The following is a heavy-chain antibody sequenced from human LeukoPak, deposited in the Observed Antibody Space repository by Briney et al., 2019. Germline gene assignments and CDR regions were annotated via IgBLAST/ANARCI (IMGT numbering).Heavy chain of an antibody. Sequence: SETLSLTCTVSGGSMTTYYWSWIRQPPGKGLEWIGYMYYSGSTNYNPSLKSRVTTSVDTSKSQFSLRLSSVTAADTAVYYCAKNLGGDYYSYWYLDLWGRGTLVTVSS. J-gene: IGHJ2*01. CDR3: AKNLGGDYYSYWYLDL. CDR2: MYYSGST. CDR1: GGSMTTYY. D-gene: IGHD2-21*01. V-gene: IGHV4-59*01.